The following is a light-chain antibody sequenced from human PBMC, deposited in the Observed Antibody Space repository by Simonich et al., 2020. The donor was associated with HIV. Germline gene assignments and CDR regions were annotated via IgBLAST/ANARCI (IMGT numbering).Light chain of an antibody. Sequence: HSALTQPASVSGSPGQSITISCTGSSSDIGGYKYVSWYQHHPGKAPKLIIYEVNKRPTGVPDRFSGSKSGNTASLTISGLQAEDEAEYYCSSYTSSSTLVVFGGGTKLTVL. J-gene: IGLJ3*02. CDR1: SSDIGGYKY. V-gene: IGLV2-14*01. CDR2: EVN. CDR3: SSYTSSSTLVV.